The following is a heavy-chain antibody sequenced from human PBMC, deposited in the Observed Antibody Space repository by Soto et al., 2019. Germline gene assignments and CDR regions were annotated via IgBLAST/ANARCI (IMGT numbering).Heavy chain of an antibody. V-gene: IGHV4-4*07. J-gene: IGHJ6*02. Sequence: NPSETLSLTCTVSGDPITSYFWTWLRQPAGKGPEWIGHVFPGGPTSHNSSLKSRVSMSVDTSKNQFSLTLTSVTAADTAVYYCARPNMVRGGGYYYYYYGMDVWGQGTTVTVSS. D-gene: IGHD3-10*01. CDR3: ARPNMVRGGGYYYYYYGMDV. CDR1: GDPITSYF. CDR2: VFPGGPT.